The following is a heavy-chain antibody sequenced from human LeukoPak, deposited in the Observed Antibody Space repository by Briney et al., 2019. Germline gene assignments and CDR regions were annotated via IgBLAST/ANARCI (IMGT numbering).Heavy chain of an antibody. V-gene: IGHV3-23*01. CDR2: ISGSGGST. D-gene: IGHD3-3*01. J-gene: IGHJ3*02. CDR1: GFTFSSYA. Sequence: GGSLRLSCAASGFTFSSYAMSWVRQAPGKGLEWVSAISGSGGSTYYADSVKGRFTISRDNSKNTLYLQMNSLRAEDTAVYYRAKTDKAYYDFWSGYYTALPPPAFDIWGQGTMVTVSS. CDR3: AKTDKAYYDFWSGYYTALPPPAFDI.